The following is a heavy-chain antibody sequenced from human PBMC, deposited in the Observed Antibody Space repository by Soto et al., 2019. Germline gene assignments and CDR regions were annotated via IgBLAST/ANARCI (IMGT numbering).Heavy chain of an antibody. CDR2: SKNKGQGYTI. V-gene: IGHV3-72*01. CDR1: GFTFNDHY. D-gene: IGHD1-26*01. CDR3: TTWIVGACY. Sequence: GGSLRLSCAASGFTFNDHYMDWVRQAPGKGLEWVARSKNKGQGYTIEYAASLKGRFTISRDDSANSLYLQMNSLKTEDTAVYYCTTWIVGACYWGRGTLVTVSS. J-gene: IGHJ4*02.